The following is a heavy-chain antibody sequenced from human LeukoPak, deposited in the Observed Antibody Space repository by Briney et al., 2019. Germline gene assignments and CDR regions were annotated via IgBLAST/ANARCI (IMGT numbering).Heavy chain of an antibody. CDR1: GGSTSSDH. CDR3: ARGRGLGVITPYSDS. CDR2: ISYRGST. D-gene: IGHD3-16*02. Sequence: SEALSLTCTVSGGSTSSDHWSWIRQPPEKGLEWIGCISYRGSTNYNPSLKSRVTISVDTSKKHFSLKLTSVTAADTGVYYCARGRGLGVITPYSDSWGPGSLVSVSS. V-gene: IGHV4-59*08. J-gene: IGHJ4*02.